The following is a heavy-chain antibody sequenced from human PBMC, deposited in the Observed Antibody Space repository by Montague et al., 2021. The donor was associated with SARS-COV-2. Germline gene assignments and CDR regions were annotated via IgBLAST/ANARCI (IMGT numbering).Heavy chain of an antibody. D-gene: IGHD4-17*01. CDR2: INHSGST. Sequence: SETLSLTCVVYGGSFSGYYWSWIRQPPGKGLEWIGEINHSGSTNYNPSLKSRVTISVDTSKNQFSLKLSSVTAADTAVYYCARGGTVTTFYYYYYGMDVWGQGTTVTVSS. J-gene: IGHJ6*02. CDR1: GGSFSGYY. CDR3: ARGGTVTTFYYYYYGMDV. V-gene: IGHV4-34*01.